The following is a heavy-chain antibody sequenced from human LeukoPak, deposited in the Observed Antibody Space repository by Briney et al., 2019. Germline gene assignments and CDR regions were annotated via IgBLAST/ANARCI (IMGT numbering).Heavy chain of an antibody. J-gene: IGHJ4*02. CDR3: ARDLEGSLAAAGPFDY. Sequence: GGSLRLSCAASGFTLSTYWMYWVHQAPGKGPVWDAFINNDGSDTNYADSVKGRFTISRDNAENTLYLQTNSLRVEDTAVYYCARDLEGSLAAAGPFDYWGQGTLITVSS. D-gene: IGHD6-13*01. V-gene: IGHV3-74*01. CDR1: GFTLSTYW. CDR2: INNDGSDT.